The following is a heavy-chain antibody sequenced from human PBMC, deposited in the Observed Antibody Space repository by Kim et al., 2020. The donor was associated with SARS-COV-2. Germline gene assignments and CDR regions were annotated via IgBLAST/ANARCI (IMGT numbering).Heavy chain of an antibody. CDR3: VKWGYFDWSRD. CDR2: ISSSSSYT. CDR1: GFTFSDYY. J-gene: IGHJ4*02. Sequence: GGSLRLSCAASGFTFSDYYMSWIRQAPGKGLEWVSYISSSSSYTNYADSVKGRFTISRDNAKNSLYLQMNSLRAEDTAVYYCVKWGYFDWSRDWGQGTLVTVSS. D-gene: IGHD3-9*01. V-gene: IGHV3-11*06.